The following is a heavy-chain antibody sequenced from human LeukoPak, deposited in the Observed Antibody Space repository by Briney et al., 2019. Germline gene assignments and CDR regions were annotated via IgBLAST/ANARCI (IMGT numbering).Heavy chain of an antibody. CDR2: ISSSSSNR. J-gene: IGHJ4*02. V-gene: IGHV3-11*03. CDR3: AKRGTSLRAVDH. CDR1: GFTFSDYY. Sequence: PGGSLRLSCAASGFTFSDYYMSWIRQAPGKGLEWVSYISSSSSNRNYADSVKGRFTISRDNSKNTVNLQMNSLRAEDTAVYYCAKRGTSLRAVDHWGQGTLVTVSS. D-gene: IGHD4-17*01.